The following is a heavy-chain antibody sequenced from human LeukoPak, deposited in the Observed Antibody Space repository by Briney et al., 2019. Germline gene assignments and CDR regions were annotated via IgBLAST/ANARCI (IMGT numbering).Heavy chain of an antibody. J-gene: IGHJ4*02. V-gene: IGHV3-7*05. CDR1: GFTFKNYW. Sequence: GGSLRLTCAASGFTFKNYWMTCVRQAPGKGLEWVADIKQDGSWANYVQSVKGRFTISRDNAKDSLYLQMYSLRAEDTAVYYSTTAAPTHECDYWAQGTLVTVSS. CDR2: IKQDGSWA. CDR3: TTAAPTHECDY. D-gene: IGHD1-1*01.